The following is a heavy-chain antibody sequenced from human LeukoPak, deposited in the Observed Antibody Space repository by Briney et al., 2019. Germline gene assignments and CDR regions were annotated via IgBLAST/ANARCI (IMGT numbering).Heavy chain of an antibody. V-gene: IGHV1-18*01. D-gene: IGHD5-24*01. J-gene: IGHJ4*02. CDR3: ARDSVAMSTIRDFGY. Sequence: GSVKVSCKASGYTFTSYGISWVRQAPGRGLEWMGWISAYNGDTKYAQKFQGRITMTTDAYTRTIYMELRSLRSDDTAVYYCARDSVAMSTIRDFGYWGQGTLVTVSS. CDR2: ISAYNGDT. CDR1: GYTFTSYG.